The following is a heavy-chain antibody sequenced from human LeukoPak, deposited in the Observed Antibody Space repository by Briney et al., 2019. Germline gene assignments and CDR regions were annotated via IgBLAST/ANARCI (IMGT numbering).Heavy chain of an antibody. CDR1: GFTFSNAW. Sequence: MSGGSLRLSCAASGFTFSNAWMSWVRQAAGKGLEWVGRIKSKTDGGTTDYAAPVKGRFSISRDDSKNTLYLQMNSLKTEDTAVYYCTTDGFPEPSSHDAFDIWGQGTMVTVSS. J-gene: IGHJ3*02. D-gene: IGHD6-6*01. V-gene: IGHV3-15*01. CDR3: TTDGFPEPSSHDAFDI. CDR2: IKSKTDGGTT.